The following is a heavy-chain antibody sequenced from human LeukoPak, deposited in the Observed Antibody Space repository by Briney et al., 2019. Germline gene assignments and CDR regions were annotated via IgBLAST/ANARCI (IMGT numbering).Heavy chain of an antibody. CDR2: IYYSGST. J-gene: IGHJ6*03. CDR1: GGSISSSSYY. D-gene: IGHD1-7*01. CDR3: ARGSNWNYEPYYYYYMDV. V-gene: IGHV4-39*07. Sequence: SETLSLTCTVSGGSISSSSYYWGWIRQPPGKGLEWIGSIYYSGSTYYNPSLKSRVTISVDTSKNQFSLKLSSVTAADTAVYYCARGSNWNYEPYYYYYMDVWGKGTTVTVSS.